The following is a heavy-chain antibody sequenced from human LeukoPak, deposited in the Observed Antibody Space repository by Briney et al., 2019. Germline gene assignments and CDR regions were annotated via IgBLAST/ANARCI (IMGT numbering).Heavy chain of an antibody. Sequence: SETLSLTCTVSGGSISSGGYYWSWIRQHPGKGLEWVGYIYYSGSTYYNPSLKSRVTISVDTSKNQFSLKLSSVTAADTAVYYCAGSSGYYPRGYFDYWGQGTLVTVSS. V-gene: IGHV4-31*03. CDR1: GGSISSGGYY. D-gene: IGHD3-22*01. CDR3: AGSSGYYPRGYFDY. J-gene: IGHJ4*02. CDR2: IYYSGST.